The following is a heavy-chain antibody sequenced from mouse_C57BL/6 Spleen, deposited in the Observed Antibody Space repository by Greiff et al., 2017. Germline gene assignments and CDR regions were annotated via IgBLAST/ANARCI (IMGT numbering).Heavy chain of an antibody. Sequence: EVQLVESGEGLVKPGGSLKLSCAASGFTFSSYAMSWVRQTPEKRLEWVAYISSGGDYIYYADTVKGRFTISRDNARNTLYLQMSNLKSEDTAMYYCTRDETTVVSHWYFDVWGTGTTVTVSS. CDR3: TRDETTVVSHWYFDV. V-gene: IGHV5-9-1*02. CDR2: ISSGGDYI. D-gene: IGHD1-1*01. J-gene: IGHJ1*03. CDR1: GFTFSSYA.